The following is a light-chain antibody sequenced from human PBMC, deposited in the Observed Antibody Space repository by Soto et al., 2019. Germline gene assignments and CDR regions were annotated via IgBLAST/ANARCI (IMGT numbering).Light chain of an antibody. CDR3: QQYDAYPLT. J-gene: IGKJ4*01. V-gene: IGKV1-5*03. CDR1: QSINSW. CDR2: KAS. Sequence: DIQLTQSPSTLSASVGDRVTITCRASQSINSWLAWYQQKPGKAPKLLVYKASSLESGVPSRCSGSGSGTEFTLNISTLQPDDFATDYCQQYDAYPLTFGGGTKVEI.